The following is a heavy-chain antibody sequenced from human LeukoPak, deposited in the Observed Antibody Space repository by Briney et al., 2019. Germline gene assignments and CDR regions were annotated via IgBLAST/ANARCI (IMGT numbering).Heavy chain of an antibody. CDR2: ISVYNGDT. D-gene: IGHD3-3*01. V-gene: IGHV1-18*01. CDR3: ARVEGPSIFGVIDY. CDR1: GYIFTNYG. J-gene: IGHJ4*02. Sequence: GASVKVSCKASGYIFTNYGISWVRQAPGQGIEWMGWISVYNGDTNYAQKLQGRVTMTTDTSTSTAYMEVRSLRSDDTAVYFCARVEGPSIFGVIDYWGQGTLVTISS.